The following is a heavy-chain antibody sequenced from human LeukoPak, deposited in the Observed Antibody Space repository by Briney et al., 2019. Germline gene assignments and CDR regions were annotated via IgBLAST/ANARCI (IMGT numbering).Heavy chain of an antibody. J-gene: IGHJ3*02. Sequence: ASVKVSCKVSGYTLTELSMHWVRQAPGKGLEWMGGFDPEDGETIYAQKFQGRVTMTEDTSTDTAYMELSSLRSEDTAVYYCATADWEATGGNRGAYDAFDIWGQGTMVTVSS. D-gene: IGHD4-23*01. V-gene: IGHV1-24*01. CDR1: GYTLTELS. CDR2: FDPEDGET. CDR3: ATADWEATGGNRGAYDAFDI.